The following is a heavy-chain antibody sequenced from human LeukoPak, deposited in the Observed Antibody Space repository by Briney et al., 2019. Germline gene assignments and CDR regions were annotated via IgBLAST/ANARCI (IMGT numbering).Heavy chain of an antibody. CDR1: GFTFSSYA. D-gene: IGHD6-19*01. V-gene: IGHV3-21*01. J-gene: IGHJ6*02. CDR2: ISSSSSYI. CDR3: ARDGAFSGWAYYYYYYGMDV. Sequence: IPGGSLRLSCAASGFTFSSYAMSWVRQAPGKGLEWVSSISSSSSYIYYADSVKGRFTISRDNAKNSLYLQMNSLRAEDTAVYYCARDGAFSGWAYYYYYYGMDVWGQGTTVTVSS.